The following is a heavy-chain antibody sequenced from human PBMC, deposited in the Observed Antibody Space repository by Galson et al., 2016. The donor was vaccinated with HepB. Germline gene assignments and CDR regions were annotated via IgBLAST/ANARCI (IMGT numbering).Heavy chain of an antibody. J-gene: IGHJ6*02. V-gene: IGHV3-23*01. CDR1: GFTFSSHA. CDR3: ARDRLGGRPTYYYYYDMDV. CDR2: ISDSGDST. D-gene: IGHD5-12*01. Sequence: SLRLSCAASGFTFSSHAMSWVRQAPGKGLEWVSAISDSGDSTYYADSVKGRFTISRDNSESTVYLQMNSLRVEDTAVYYCARDRLGGRPTYYYYYDMDVWGQGTTVTVSS.